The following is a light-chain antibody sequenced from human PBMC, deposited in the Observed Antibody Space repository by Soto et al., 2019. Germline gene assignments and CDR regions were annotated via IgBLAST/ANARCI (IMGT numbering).Light chain of an antibody. V-gene: IGKV1-27*01. CDR2: AAS. CDR3: QRYHSALLT. J-gene: IGKJ3*01. Sequence: DIQMTQSPSSLSASVGDRVTMTCRASQDIRNYVAWYQQKPGVVPKLLIYAASTLQSGVPARFSGGGFGTDFTLTISSLRPEDVATYYCQRYHSALLTFGPGTKVDLK. CDR1: QDIRNY.